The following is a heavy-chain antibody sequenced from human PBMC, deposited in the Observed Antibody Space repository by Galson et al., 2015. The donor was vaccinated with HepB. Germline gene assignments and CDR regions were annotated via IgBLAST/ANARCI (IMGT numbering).Heavy chain of an antibody. J-gene: IGHJ4*02. CDR3: VRVGGSGTDASYFDY. Sequence: SLRLSCAASGFTFSDYYMNWIRQAPGKGLEWVSYISSGGSTIYYADSVKGRFTISRDNAKNSLYLQMNSLRAEDTAVYYCVRVGGSGTDASYFDYWGQGTLVSVSS. CDR2: ISSGGSTI. CDR1: GFTFSDYY. D-gene: IGHD3-10*01. V-gene: IGHV3-11*01.